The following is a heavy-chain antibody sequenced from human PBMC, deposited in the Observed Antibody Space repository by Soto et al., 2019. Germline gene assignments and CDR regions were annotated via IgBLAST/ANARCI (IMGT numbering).Heavy chain of an antibody. Sequence: EGELLESGGGVVQPGRSLRLSCAASGFSFRNYDMSWVRQAPGKGLEWVSTIRGSGDKTYYADSVKGRFTISRDNSKDTLFLQMYSLSAEDTALYYCAKVGCSYGAQNIWGQGTMVTVSS. CDR1: GFSFRNYD. CDR2: IRGSGDKT. J-gene: IGHJ3*02. D-gene: IGHD5-18*01. CDR3: AKVGCSYGAQNI. V-gene: IGHV3-23*01.